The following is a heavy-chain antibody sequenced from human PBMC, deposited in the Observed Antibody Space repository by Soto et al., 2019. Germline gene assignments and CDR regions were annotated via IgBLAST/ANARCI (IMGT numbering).Heavy chain of an antibody. J-gene: IGHJ6*02. CDR2: IYPGDSDT. D-gene: IGHD3-22*01. CDR1: GYSFTSYW. Sequence: PGESLKISCKGSGYSFTSYWIGWVRQMPGKGLEWMGIIYPGDSDTRYSPSFQGQVTISADKSISTAYLQWSSPKASDTAMYYCARSQYYYDSSGYHDSYYYYGMDVWAKGPRSPSP. V-gene: IGHV5-51*01. CDR3: ARSQYYYDSSGYHDSYYYYGMDV.